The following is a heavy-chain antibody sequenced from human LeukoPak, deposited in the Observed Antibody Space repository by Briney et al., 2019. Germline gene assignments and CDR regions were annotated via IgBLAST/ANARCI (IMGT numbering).Heavy chain of an antibody. V-gene: IGHV1-69*04. Sequence: SVKVSCKASGGTFISYAISWVRQAPGQGLEWMGRIIPILGIANYAQKFQSRVTITADKSTSTAYMELSSLRSEDTAVYYCARVGTGYSSGWYVDYWGQGTLVTVSS. CDR3: ARVGTGYSSGWYVDY. CDR2: IIPILGIA. CDR1: GGTFISYA. D-gene: IGHD6-19*01. J-gene: IGHJ4*02.